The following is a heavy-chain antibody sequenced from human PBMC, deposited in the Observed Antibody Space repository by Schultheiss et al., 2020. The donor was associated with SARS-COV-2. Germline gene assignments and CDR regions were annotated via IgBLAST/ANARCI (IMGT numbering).Heavy chain of an antibody. CDR2: ISDGGSST. Sequence: GGSLRLSCAASGFTVSSNYMSWVRQAPGKGLEWVSGISDGGSSTNYVESVRGRFTVSRDNSKNTLYLQMNSLRAEDTAVYYCAKDSATMTSFDYWGQGTLVTVSS. D-gene: IGHD3-22*01. J-gene: IGHJ4*02. V-gene: IGHV3-23*01. CDR1: GFTVSSNY. CDR3: AKDSATMTSFDY.